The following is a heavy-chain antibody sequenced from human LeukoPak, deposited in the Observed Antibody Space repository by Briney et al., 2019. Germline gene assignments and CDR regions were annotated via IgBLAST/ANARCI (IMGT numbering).Heavy chain of an antibody. V-gene: IGHV3-30*02. CDR3: AKEGASSQGD. D-gene: IGHD6-19*01. CDR2: IRYDGSDK. J-gene: IGHJ4*02. CDR1: GFIFSSYG. Sequence: GGSLRLSCAASGFIFSSYGMHWVRQAPGKGLEWVSFIRYDGSDKYYTDSVKGRFIVSRDNSKNTVYLQMNSLRTEDTAVYYCAKEGASSQGDWGQGTLVTVSA.